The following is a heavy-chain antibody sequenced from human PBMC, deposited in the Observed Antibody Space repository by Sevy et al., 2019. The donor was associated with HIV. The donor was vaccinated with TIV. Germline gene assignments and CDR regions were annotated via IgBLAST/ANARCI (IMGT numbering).Heavy chain of an antibody. V-gene: IGHV3-7*01. CDR2: IKEDGSEK. J-gene: IGHJ4*02. Sequence: GGPLRLSCAASGFTFSSHWLSWVRQAPGKGLEWVASIKEDGSEKYYVDSVKGRFTISRDNAKNSLYLQMNSLRAEDTAVYYCARDRPKYYFDYWGQGTLVTVSS. CDR1: GFTFSSHW. CDR3: ARDRPKYYFDY.